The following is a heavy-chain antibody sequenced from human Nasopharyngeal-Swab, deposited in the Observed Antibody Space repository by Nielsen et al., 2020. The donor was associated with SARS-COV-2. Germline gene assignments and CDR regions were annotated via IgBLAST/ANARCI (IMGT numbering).Heavy chain of an antibody. CDR1: GFTFSPYW. J-gene: IGHJ4*02. V-gene: IGHV3-48*02. CDR3: ARNLYGDYVIDY. D-gene: IGHD4-17*01. CDR2: ISSSGRTI. Sequence: GESLKISCAASGFTFSPYWMTWVRQAPGKGLEWVSYISSSGRTIYYEDSVKGRFTISRDNAKNSVFLQMNSLRDEDTAVYYCARNLYGDYVIDYWGRGTLVTVSS.